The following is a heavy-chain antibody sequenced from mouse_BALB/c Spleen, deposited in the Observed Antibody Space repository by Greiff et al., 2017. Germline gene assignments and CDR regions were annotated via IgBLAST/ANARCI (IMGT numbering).Heavy chain of an antibody. D-gene: IGHD1-1*01. CDR3: AKLPIRSIHYAMDY. CDR1: GYTFTSYV. J-gene: IGHJ4*01. Sequence: VQLQQSGPELVKPGASVKMSCKASGYTFTSYVMHWVKQKPGQGLEWIGYINPYNDGTKYNEKFKGKATLTSDKSSSTAYMELSSLTSEDSAVYYCAKLPIRSIHYAMDYWGQGTSVTVSS. V-gene: IGHV1-14*01. CDR2: INPYNDGT.